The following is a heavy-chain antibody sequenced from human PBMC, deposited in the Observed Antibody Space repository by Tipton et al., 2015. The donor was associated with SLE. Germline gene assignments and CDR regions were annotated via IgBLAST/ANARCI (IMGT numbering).Heavy chain of an antibody. CDR2: ISSSGSSI. CDR3: ARAGRVTAHYFDY. V-gene: IGHV3-11*01. Sequence: SLRLSCAASGFTFSDHYMSWIRQAPGKGLEWVSYISSSGSSIYYADSVKGRFTISRDNAKNSLYLQMNSLRAEDTAIYYCARAGRVTAHYFDYWGHGALLTDSS. CDR1: GFTFSDHY. J-gene: IGHJ4*01. D-gene: IGHD4-23*01.